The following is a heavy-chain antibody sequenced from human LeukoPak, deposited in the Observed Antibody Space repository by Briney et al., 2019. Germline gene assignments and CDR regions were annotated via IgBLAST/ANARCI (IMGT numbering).Heavy chain of an antibody. J-gene: IGHJ4*02. V-gene: IGHV3-21*01. CDR2: ISSSSSYI. CDR1: GFTFSSYS. CDR3: ARGGGCDPTHFDY. Sequence: GGSLRLSCAASGFTFSSYSMNWVRQAPGKGLEWVSSISSSSSYIYYADSVKGRFTISRDNAKNSLYLQMNSLRAEDTAVYYCARGGGCDPTHFDYWGQGTLVTVSS. D-gene: IGHD5-12*01.